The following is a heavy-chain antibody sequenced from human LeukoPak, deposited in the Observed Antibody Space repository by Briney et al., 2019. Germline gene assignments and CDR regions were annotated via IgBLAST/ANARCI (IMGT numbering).Heavy chain of an antibody. CDR1: GFTFSSSW. CDR2: INSDGSST. J-gene: IGHJ5*02. Sequence: GGSLRLSCAASGFTFSSSWMHWVRQAPGKGLVWVSRINSDGSSTTYADSVKGRFTISRDNAKNTLYLQTNSLRAEDTAVYYCARVQYYGSGSYYNWFDPWGQGTLVTVSS. CDR3: ARVQYYGSGSYYNWFDP. D-gene: IGHD3-10*01. V-gene: IGHV3-74*01.